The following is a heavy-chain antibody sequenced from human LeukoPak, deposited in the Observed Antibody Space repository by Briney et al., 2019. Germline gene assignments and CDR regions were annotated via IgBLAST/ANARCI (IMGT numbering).Heavy chain of an antibody. Sequence: GGSLRLSCAASGFTFSSYWMHWVRQASGKGLVWVSRIKSDGSTNYADSVKGRFTISRDNAKNTVSLQMNSLRAEDTGVYFCARAPSEIGGYYPEYFRHWGQGTLVTVSS. V-gene: IGHV3-74*01. CDR2: IKSDGST. CDR1: GFTFSSYW. J-gene: IGHJ1*01. CDR3: ARAPSEIGGYYPEYFRH. D-gene: IGHD3-22*01.